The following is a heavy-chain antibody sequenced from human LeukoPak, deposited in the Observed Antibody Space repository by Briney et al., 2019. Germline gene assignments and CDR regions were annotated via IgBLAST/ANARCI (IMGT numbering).Heavy chain of an antibody. Sequence: SETLSLTCTVSGGSISSYYWSWIRQPPGKGLGWIGYIYYSGSTNYNPSLKSRVTISVDTSKNQFSLKLSSVTAADTAVYYCARSPGWGLYYFDYWGQGTLVTVSS. CDR2: IYYSGST. CDR1: GGSISSYY. V-gene: IGHV4-59*01. D-gene: IGHD7-27*01. J-gene: IGHJ4*02. CDR3: ARSPGWGLYYFDY.